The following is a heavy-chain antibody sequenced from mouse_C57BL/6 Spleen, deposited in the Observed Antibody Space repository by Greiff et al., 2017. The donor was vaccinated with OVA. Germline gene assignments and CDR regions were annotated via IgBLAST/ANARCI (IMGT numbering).Heavy chain of an antibody. CDR2: ISNLAYSI. Sequence: EVKVVESGGGLVQPGGSLKLSCAASGFTFSDYGMAWVRQAPRQGPEWVAFISNLAYSIYYADTVTGRFTISRENAKNTLYLEMSSLRSEDTAMYYCARRGEDYYAMDYWGQGTSVTVSS. V-gene: IGHV5-15*01. J-gene: IGHJ4*01. CDR1: GFTFSDYG. CDR3: ARRGEDYYAMDY.